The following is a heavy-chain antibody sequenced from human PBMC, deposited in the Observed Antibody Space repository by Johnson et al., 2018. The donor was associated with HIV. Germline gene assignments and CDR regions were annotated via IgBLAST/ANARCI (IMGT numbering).Heavy chain of an antibody. CDR3: ARGGLGYQNIHDPLDI. CDR2: ISHDGSNK. Sequence: QVQLVESGGGVVQPGRSLRLSCAASGFTFSSYGMHWVRQAPGKGLEWVAVISHDGSNKYYGDSVKGRFTISRDNSKNMLFLQMNSLRAEDTAVYYCARGGLGYQNIHDPLDIWGQGTIVTVSS. D-gene: IGHD2-2*01. V-gene: IGHV3-30*19. J-gene: IGHJ3*02. CDR1: GFTFSSYG.